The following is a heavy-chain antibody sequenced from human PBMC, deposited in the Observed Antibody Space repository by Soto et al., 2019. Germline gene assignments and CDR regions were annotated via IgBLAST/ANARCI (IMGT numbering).Heavy chain of an antibody. J-gene: IGHJ4*01. CDR3: ASEFCTGGSCYSRSFDY. V-gene: IGHV3-21*04. D-gene: IGHD2-15*01. Sequence: EVQLVESGGGLVKPGGSLRLSCAASGFTFNTYAMHWVRQSPGKGLEWVAFISSGSDYIYYADSVKGRFTISRDNAESSLFLHMNSLRDDDTALYYCASEFCTGGSCYSRSFDYWGHGALVTVSS. CDR1: GFTFNTYA. CDR2: ISSGSDYI.